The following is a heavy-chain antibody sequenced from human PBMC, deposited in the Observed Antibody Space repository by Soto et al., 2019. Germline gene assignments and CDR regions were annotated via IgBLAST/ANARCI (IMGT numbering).Heavy chain of an antibody. CDR2: ISAYNGNT. D-gene: IGHD6-6*01. J-gene: IGHJ5*02. CDR1: GYTFTSYG. CDR3: ARDGGLAARRSMNWFDP. Sequence: ASVKVSCKASGYTFTSYGISWVRQAPGQGLEWMGWISAYNGNTNYAQKLQGRVTMTTDTSTSTAYMELSSLRSEDTAVYYCARDGGLAARRSMNWFDPWGQGTLVTVSS. V-gene: IGHV1-18*01.